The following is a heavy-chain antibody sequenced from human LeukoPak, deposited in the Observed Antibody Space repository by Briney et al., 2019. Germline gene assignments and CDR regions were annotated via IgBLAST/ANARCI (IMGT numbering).Heavy chain of an antibody. D-gene: IGHD1-26*01. J-gene: IGHJ4*02. V-gene: IGHV3-7*01. CDR3: ARHYLGGNYPDYFNH. CDR2: MNRDGSDK. CDR1: GFTFSGCW. Sequence: GGSLRLSCAASGFTFSGCWMSWVRQAPGKGLEWVANMNRDGSDKYYVDSVKGRFTISRDNAKNSLYLQMNSLRAEDTALYSCARHYLGGNYPDYFNHWGQGTLVTVSS.